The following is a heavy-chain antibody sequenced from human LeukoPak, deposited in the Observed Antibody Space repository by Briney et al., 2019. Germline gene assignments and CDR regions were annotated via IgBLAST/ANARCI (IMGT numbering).Heavy chain of an antibody. D-gene: IGHD4-17*01. CDR3: AREKGQTTTVTYTYNYHFDS. CDR2: IYYSGST. Sequence: KASETLSLTCTVSGGSISSGGYYWSWIRQHPGKGLEWIGYIYYSGSTNYSPSLKSRVTISLDTSKNQFSLKLSSVTAADTAVYYCAREKGQTTTVTYTYNYHFDSWGQGTLVTVSS. CDR1: GGSISSGGYY. J-gene: IGHJ4*02. V-gene: IGHV4-61*08.